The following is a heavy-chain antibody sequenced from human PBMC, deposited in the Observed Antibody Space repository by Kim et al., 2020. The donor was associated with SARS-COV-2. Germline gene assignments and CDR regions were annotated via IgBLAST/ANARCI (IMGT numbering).Heavy chain of an antibody. V-gene: IGHV3-9*01. CDR3: AKDTSPMTTVTTVDAFDI. CDR2: ISWNSGSI. J-gene: IGHJ3*02. Sequence: GGSLRLSCAASGFTFDDYAMHWVRQAPGKGLEWVSGISWNSGSIGYVDSVKGRFTISRDNAKNSLYLQMNSLRAEDTALYYCAKDTSPMTTVTTVDAFDIWGQGTMVTVSS. D-gene: IGHD4-17*01. CDR1: GFTFDDYA.